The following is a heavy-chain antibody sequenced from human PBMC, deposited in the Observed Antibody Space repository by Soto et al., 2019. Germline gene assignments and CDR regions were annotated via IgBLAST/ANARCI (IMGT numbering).Heavy chain of an antibody. CDR2: ISWDGGST. CDR3: AKGNYGTYYYYYGMDV. V-gene: IGHV3-43*01. CDR1: GFTFDDYT. Sequence: PGGSLRLSCAASGFTFDDYTMHWVRQAPGKGLEWVSLISWDGGSTYYADSVKGRFTISRDNSKNSLYLQMNSLRTEDTALYYCAKGNYGTYYYYYGMDVWGQGTTVTVSS. D-gene: IGHD4-17*01. J-gene: IGHJ6*02.